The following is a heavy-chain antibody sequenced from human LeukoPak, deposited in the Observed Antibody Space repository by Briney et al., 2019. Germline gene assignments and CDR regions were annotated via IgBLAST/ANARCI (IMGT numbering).Heavy chain of an antibody. V-gene: IGHV3-23*01. CDR2: ISDNSGNT. Sequence: GGSLRLSCAASGFTFSSYSMSWVRQAPGQGLEWVSAISDNSGNTYYADSVKGRFTISRDNSENTLYLQMNSLRAEDTALYYCTNGRTSSGTLQHDYWGQGTLVTVSS. CDR3: TNGRTSSGTLQHDY. CDR1: GFTFSSYS. D-gene: IGHD6-19*01. J-gene: IGHJ4*02.